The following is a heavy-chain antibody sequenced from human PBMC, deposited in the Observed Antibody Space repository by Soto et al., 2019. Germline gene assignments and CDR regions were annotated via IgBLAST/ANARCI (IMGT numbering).Heavy chain of an antibody. CDR2: ISQDGTDT. V-gene: IGHV3-7*01. CDR1: RITFSICL. CDR3: ARDPLSYGDYAQTYWYFDL. Sequence: LRLSCGASRITFSICLISCFGQAPGKGMEWVASISQDGTDTDYVDSVKGRFAISRDNPKNSLYLQMNSLRADDTAVYYCARDPLSYGDYAQTYWYFDLWGRGTRVNVSS. D-gene: IGHD4-17*01. J-gene: IGHJ2*01.